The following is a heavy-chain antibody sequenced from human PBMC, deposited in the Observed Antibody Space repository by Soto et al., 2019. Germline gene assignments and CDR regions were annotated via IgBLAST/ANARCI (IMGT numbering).Heavy chain of an antibody. J-gene: IGHJ5*01. CDR1: GGSISSYE. D-gene: IGHD2-2*01. CDR3: ARSSTGYRFGL. Sequence: SERLCLRSSASGGSISSYECACIRQPPGKGLEWIGYIYYTGSTNYSPSLKSRVTISLDTSKNQFSLRLSSVTAADTVVYYCARSSTGYRFGLWGQGTLVTVYS. CDR2: IYYTGST. V-gene: IGHV4-59*01.